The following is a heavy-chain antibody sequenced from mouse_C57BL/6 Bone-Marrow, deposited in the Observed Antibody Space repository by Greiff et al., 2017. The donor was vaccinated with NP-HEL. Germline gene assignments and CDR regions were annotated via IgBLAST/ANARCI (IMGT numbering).Heavy chain of an antibody. CDR3: ARDAWFAY. CDR1: GYNFTRYG. J-gene: IGHJ3*01. V-gene: IGHV1-81*01. CDR2: IYPRSGNT. Sequence: QVQLQQSGAELARPGASVKLSCKASGYNFTRYGLSWVKQRTGQGLEWIGEIYPRSGNTYYNEKFKGKATLTADKSSSTAYMELRSLTSEDSAVYFCARDAWFAYWGQGTRVTVSA.